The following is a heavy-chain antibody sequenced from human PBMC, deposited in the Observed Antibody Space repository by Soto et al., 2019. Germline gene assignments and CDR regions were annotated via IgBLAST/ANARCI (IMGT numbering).Heavy chain of an antibody. V-gene: IGHV4-34*01. Sequence: LSLTCAVYGRSFSGYYWSLIRQPPGKGLEWIGEINHSGSTNYNPSLKSRVTTSVDTSKNHFSLKLSSLTAADTAVYYCARTPWYGDPGYYFAYWARGTPVPGSA. CDR1: GRSFSGYY. CDR2: INHSGST. CDR3: ARTPWYGDPGYYFAY. D-gene: IGHD4-17*01. J-gene: IGHJ4*02.